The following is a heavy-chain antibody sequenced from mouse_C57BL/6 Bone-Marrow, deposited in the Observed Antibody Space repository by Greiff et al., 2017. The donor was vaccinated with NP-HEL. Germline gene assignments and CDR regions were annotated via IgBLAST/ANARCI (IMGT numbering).Heavy chain of an antibody. CDR2: IDPEDGDT. D-gene: IGHD1-1*01. CDR3: ARSGGRSYYED. J-gene: IGHJ3*01. CDR1: GFNIKDYY. Sequence: EVQLQQSGAELVKPGASVKLSCTASGFNIKDYYMHWVKQRTEQGLEWIGRIDPEDGDTKYAPKFQGKATITADKSSNTAYLQLSSLTSEDTAVYYCARSGGRSYYEDWGQGTLVTVSA. V-gene: IGHV14-2*01.